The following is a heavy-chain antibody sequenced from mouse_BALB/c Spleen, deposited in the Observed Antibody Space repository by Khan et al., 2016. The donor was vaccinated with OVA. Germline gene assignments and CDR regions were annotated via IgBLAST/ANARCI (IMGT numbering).Heavy chain of an antibody. CDR1: GYSITSGYY. V-gene: IGHV3-6*02. CDR3: ARDRIYYDYYFYY. J-gene: IGHJ2*01. Sequence: EVQLQASGPGLVKPSQSLSLTCSVTGYSITSGYYWNWIRQFPGNKLEWMGYISYDGSNNYNPSPKNRISHTRDTYKNKFFLKLNSVTTEDTATYYCARDRIYYDYYFYYWGRGTTLTVSS. D-gene: IGHD2-4*01. CDR2: ISYDGSN.